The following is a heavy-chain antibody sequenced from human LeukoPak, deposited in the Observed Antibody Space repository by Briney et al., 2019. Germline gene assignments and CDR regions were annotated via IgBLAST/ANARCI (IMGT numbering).Heavy chain of an antibody. J-gene: IGHJ5*02. D-gene: IGHD6-13*01. V-gene: IGHV1-69*05. CDR2: IIPIFGTA. Sequence: ASVKVSCKASGGTFSSYAISWVRQAPGQGLEWMGGIIPIFGTANYAQKFQGRVTITTDESTSTAYMELSSPRSEDTAVYYCARVRIAAAGKNWFDPWGQGTLVTVSS. CDR3: ARVRIAAAGKNWFDP. CDR1: GGTFSSYA.